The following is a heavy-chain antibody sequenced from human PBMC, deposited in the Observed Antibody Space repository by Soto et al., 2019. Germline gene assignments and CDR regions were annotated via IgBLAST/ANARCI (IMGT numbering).Heavy chain of an antibody. Sequence: EVQLVESGGGLVQPGGSLRLSCAASGFTFSVYWMHWVRQAPGKGLVWVSRMNTDGSRTNYADSAQGRFTISRDDAKSTLDLEMNNLGADDTAVYYCVRGDGDHYDGPGYLGRHWGQGTLVTVSS. CDR2: MNTDGSRT. V-gene: IGHV3-74*01. CDR3: VRGDGDHYDGPGYLGRH. CDR1: GFTFSVYW. J-gene: IGHJ4*02. D-gene: IGHD3-22*01.